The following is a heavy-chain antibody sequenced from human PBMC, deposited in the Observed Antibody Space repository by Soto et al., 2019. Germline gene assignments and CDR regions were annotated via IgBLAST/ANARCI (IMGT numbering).Heavy chain of an antibody. J-gene: IGHJ4*02. CDR2: ISGDGGST. D-gene: IGHD5-12*01. CDR1: GFTFDDYA. CDR3: ATGRRDGYNYFDY. V-gene: IGHV3-43*02. Sequence: GGSLRLSCAASGFTFDDYAMHWVRQAPGKGLEWVSLISGDGGSTYYADSVKGRFTISRDNSKISLYLQMNSLRTEDTALYYCATGRRDGYNYFDYWGQGTLVTVSS.